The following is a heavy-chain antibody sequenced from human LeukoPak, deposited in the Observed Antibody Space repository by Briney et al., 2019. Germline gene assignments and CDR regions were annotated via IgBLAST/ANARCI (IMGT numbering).Heavy chain of an antibody. CDR2: ISGDGSGT. D-gene: IGHD2-15*01. CDR1: GFTFDDYA. V-gene: IGHV3-43*02. CDR3: VKDRSCSGGSCSSPLDY. Sequence: PGGSLRVSCAASGFTFDDYAMHWVRQAPGKGLDWVSVISGDGSGTSYADSVQGRFTISRDNSRNSLYLQMNSLRTEDTALYYCVKDRSCSGGSCSSPLDYWGQGTLVTVSS. J-gene: IGHJ4*02.